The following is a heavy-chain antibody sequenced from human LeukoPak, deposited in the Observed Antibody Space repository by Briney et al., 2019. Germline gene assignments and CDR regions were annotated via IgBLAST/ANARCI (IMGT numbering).Heavy chain of an antibody. V-gene: IGHV3-66*02. CDR2: IYSGGST. J-gene: IGHJ3*02. Sequence: GGSLRLSCAASGFTVSSNYMSWVRQAPGKGLEWVSVIYSGGSTYYADSVKGRFTISRDNSKNTLYLQMNSLRAEDTAVYYCAKTRFLEWPLRGDAFDIWGQGTMVTVSS. CDR1: GFTVSSNY. CDR3: AKTRFLEWPLRGDAFDI. D-gene: IGHD3-3*01.